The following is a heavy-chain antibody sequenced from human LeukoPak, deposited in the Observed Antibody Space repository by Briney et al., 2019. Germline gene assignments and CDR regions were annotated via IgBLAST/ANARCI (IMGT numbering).Heavy chain of an antibody. V-gene: IGHV4-39*01. Sequence: SETLSLTCTVSGGSITSSSYYWGWIRQPPGKGLEWIGTIYYSGSTSYSPSLKSRVTMSVDTSKNQFALKLSSVTAADTAVYYCARRLGNTRTFDYWGQGTLVTVSS. CDR3: ARRLGNTRTFDY. CDR2: IYYSGST. J-gene: IGHJ4*02. CDR1: GGSITSSSYY. D-gene: IGHD1-26*01.